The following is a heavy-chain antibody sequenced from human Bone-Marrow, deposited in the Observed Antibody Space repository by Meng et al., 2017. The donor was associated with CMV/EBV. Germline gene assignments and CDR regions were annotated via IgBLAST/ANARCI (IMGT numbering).Heavy chain of an antibody. D-gene: IGHD6-6*01. CDR2: INSDGSST. Sequence: GESLKISCAASGFTFSSYWMHWVRQAPGKGLVWVSRINSDGSSTSYADSVKGRFTISRDNAKNTLYLQMSSLRAEDTAVYYCASSSSSAPYYYYGMDVWGQGTTVTVSS. V-gene: IGHV3-74*01. CDR1: GFTFSSYW. J-gene: IGHJ6*02. CDR3: ASSSSSAPYYYYGMDV.